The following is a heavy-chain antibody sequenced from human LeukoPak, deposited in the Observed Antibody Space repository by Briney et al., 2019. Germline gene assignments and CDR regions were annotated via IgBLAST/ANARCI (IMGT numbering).Heavy chain of an antibody. CDR3: ARPLTMIAYAFDI. CDR1: GGSFSGYY. J-gene: IGHJ3*02. Sequence: SETLSLTCAVYGGSFSGYYWSWIRQPPGKGLEWIGEINHSGSTSYNPSLKSRVTISVDTSKNQFSLKLSSVTAADTAVYYCARPLTMIAYAFDIWGQGTMVTVSS. V-gene: IGHV4-34*01. CDR2: INHSGST. D-gene: IGHD3-22*01.